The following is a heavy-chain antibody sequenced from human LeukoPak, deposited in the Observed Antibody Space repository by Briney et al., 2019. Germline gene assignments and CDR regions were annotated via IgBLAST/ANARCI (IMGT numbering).Heavy chain of an antibody. CDR3: ARGEGYCSSTSCYNWFDP. J-gene: IGHJ5*02. CDR1: GGSISSSSYY. D-gene: IGHD2-2*01. V-gene: IGHV4-39*01. CDR2: IYYSGST. Sequence: SETLSLTCTVSGGSISSSSYYWGWIRQPPGKGLEWIGSIYYSGSTYYNPSLKSRVTISADTSKNQFSLKLNSVTAADTAVYYCARGEGYCSSTSCYNWFDPWGQGTLVTVSS.